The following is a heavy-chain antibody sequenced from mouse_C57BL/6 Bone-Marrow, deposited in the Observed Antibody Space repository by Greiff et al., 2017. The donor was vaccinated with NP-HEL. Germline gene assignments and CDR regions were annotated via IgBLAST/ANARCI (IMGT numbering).Heavy chain of an antibody. V-gene: IGHV5-6*02. J-gene: IGHJ2*01. CDR2: ISSGGSYT. Sequence: VMLVESGGDLVKPGGSLKLSCAASGFTFSSYGMSWVRQTPDKRLEWVATISSGGSYTYYPDSVKGRFTISRDNAKNTLYLQMSSLKSEDTAMYYCARPPDYWGQGTTLTVSS. CDR3: ARPPDY. CDR1: GFTFSSYG.